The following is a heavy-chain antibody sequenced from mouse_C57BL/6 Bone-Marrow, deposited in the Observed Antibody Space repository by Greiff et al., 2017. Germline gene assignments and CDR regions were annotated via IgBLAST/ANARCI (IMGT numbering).Heavy chain of an antibody. J-gene: IGHJ3*01. CDR1: GYTFTSYD. Sequence: VQRVESGPELVKPGASVKLSCKASGYTFTSYDINWVKQRPGQGLEWIGWIYPRDGSTKYNEKFKGKATLTVDTSSSTAYMELHSLTSKDSAVYFCSRLDYFGSSYFFAYWGQGTLVTVSA. CDR2: IYPRDGST. D-gene: IGHD1-1*01. V-gene: IGHV1-85*01. CDR3: SRLDYFGSSYFFAY.